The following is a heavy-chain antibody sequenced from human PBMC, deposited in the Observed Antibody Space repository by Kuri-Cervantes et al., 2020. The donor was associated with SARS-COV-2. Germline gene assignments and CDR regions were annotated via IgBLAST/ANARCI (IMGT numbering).Heavy chain of an antibody. CDR1: GGSFSGYY. Sequence: GSLRLSCAVYGGSFSGYYWSWIRQPPGKGLEWIGYIYYSGSTNYNPSLKSRVTISVDTSKNQFSLKLSSVTAADTAVYYCARAVAGINWFDPWGQGTLVTVSS. D-gene: IGHD6-19*01. J-gene: IGHJ5*02. V-gene: IGHV4-59*01. CDR3: ARAVAGINWFDP. CDR2: IYYSGST.